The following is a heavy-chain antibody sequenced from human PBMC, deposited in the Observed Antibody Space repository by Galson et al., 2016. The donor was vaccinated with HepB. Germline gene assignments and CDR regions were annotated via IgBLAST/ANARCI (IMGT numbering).Heavy chain of an antibody. Sequence: SVKVSCKVSGHTLTQLSIHWVRQAPGKGLEWMGGFDPEEGEVLYAQQFQGRVTKTEDTSTDTAYMELSSLRSQDTAVYYCATGSVRFLELLGQVDVWGQGTTVTVSS. CDR2: FDPEEGEV. J-gene: IGHJ6*02. D-gene: IGHD3-3*01. CDR1: GHTLTQLS. CDR3: ATGSVRFLELLGQVDV. V-gene: IGHV1-24*01.